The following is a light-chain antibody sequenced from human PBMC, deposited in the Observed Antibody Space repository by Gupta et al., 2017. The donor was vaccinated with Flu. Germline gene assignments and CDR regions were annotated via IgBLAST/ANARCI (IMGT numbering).Light chain of an antibody. V-gene: IGKV3-15*01. CDR3: QQYRDWPRS. J-gene: IGKJ2*03. CDR2: DAS. CDR1: DVISSN. Sequence: GERATLSCRASDVISSNLDWYQQRPGQAPRRLIYDASTRAAGIPARFSGSGSGTEFTLTISSLQSEDFGVYYCQQYRDWPRSFGQGTKLEIK.